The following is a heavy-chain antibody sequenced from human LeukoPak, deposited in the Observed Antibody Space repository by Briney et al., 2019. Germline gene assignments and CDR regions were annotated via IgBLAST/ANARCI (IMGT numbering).Heavy chain of an antibody. D-gene: IGHD6-19*01. CDR2: ISWNSGSI. J-gene: IGHJ4*02. CDR1: GFTFDDYA. V-gene: IGHV3-9*01. Sequence: GGSLRLSCAASGFTFDDYAMHWVRQAPGKGLEWVSGISWNSGSIGYADSVKGRFTISRDNAKNSLYLQMNSLRAEDTALYYCAKDKGPYSSGWYYFDYWGQGTLVTVSS. CDR3: AKDKGPYSSGWYYFDY.